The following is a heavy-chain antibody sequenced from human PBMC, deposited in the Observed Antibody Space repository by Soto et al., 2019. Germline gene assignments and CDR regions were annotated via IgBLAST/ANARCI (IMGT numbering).Heavy chain of an antibody. V-gene: IGHV3-23*01. CDR2: ISGSGGST. J-gene: IGHJ4*02. Sequence: EVPLLESGGGLVQPGGSLRLSCAASGFTFSSYAMSWVRQAPGKGLEWVSAISGSGGSTYYADSVKGRFTISRDNSKNTLYLQMNSLRAEDTAVYYCARNEGWELLFDYWGQGTLVTVSS. CDR1: GFTFSSYA. CDR3: ARNEGWELLFDY. D-gene: IGHD1-26*01.